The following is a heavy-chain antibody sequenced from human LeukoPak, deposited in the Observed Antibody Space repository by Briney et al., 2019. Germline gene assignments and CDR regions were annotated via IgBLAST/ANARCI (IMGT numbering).Heavy chain of an antibody. D-gene: IGHD3-10*01. CDR3: ANIGVRGVSPFDP. CDR2: ISYDGSYK. J-gene: IGHJ5*02. CDR1: GFTFSNHG. V-gene: IGHV3-30*18. Sequence: GGSLRLSCAASGFTFSNHGMHWVRQAPGKGLEWVAVISYDGSYKSSADSVKGRFTIYRDNSKHTLYLQMNSLRAEDTAVYYCANIGVRGVSPFDPWGQGTLVTVSS.